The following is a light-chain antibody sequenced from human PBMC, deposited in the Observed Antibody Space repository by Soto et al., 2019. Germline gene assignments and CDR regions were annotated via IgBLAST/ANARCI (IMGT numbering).Light chain of an antibody. V-gene: IGKV1-9*01. CDR1: QDISRY. CDR3: QQLNTYPLFT. Sequence: DIQLTQSPSFLSASVGDRVTITCRASQDISRYLAWYQQKAGKAPKLLIYAASTLQKGVPSRFSGNGSGTEFTLTISSLQPDYFATYYCQQLNTYPLFTFGPGTEVDI. J-gene: IGKJ3*01. CDR2: AAS.